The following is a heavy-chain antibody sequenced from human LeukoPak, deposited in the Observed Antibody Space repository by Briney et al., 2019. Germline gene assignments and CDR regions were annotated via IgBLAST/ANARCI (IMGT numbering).Heavy chain of an antibody. CDR1: GGSISSYY. CDR2: IYYSGSA. CDR3: ARHQELWPLGSTGWFDP. D-gene: IGHD5-18*01. Sequence: PSETLSLTCTVSGGSISSYYWSWIRQPPGKGLEWIGYIYYSGSANYNPSLKSRVTISVDTSKNQFSLKLSSVTAADTAVYYCARHQELWPLGSTGWFDPWGQGTLVTVSS. J-gene: IGHJ5*02. V-gene: IGHV4-59*01.